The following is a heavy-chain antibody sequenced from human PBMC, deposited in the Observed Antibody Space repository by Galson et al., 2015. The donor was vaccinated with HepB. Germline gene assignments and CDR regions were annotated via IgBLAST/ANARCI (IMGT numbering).Heavy chain of an antibody. V-gene: IGHV3-73*01. Sequence: SLRLSCAGSGFTFSGSAMHWVRQTSGKGLEWIARIGCKANTYATAYKASVKGRFTISRDDSKHTAYLQMNSLGTEDTAVYYCTRLGDFSGYSSSWGQGTLVTVSS. J-gene: IGHJ4*02. D-gene: IGHD2-2*01. CDR3: TRLGDFSGYSSS. CDR1: GFTFSGSA. CDR2: IGCKANTYAT.